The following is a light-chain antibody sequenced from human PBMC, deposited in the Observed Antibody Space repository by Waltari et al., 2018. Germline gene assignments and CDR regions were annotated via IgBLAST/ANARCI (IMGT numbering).Light chain of an antibody. J-gene: IGLJ3*02. CDR3: QVWDSSSDLWV. CDR1: NMGRAR. CDR2: EDR. Sequence: SYGLNQPHSVSVAPGQTARVSCGGNNMGRARVHWDQRKPGQAPVLVVYEDRDRPSVIPERFSGSTSGNTATLTICRVEAGDEADYYCQVWDSSSDLWVFGGGTKLTVL. V-gene: IGLV3-21*02.